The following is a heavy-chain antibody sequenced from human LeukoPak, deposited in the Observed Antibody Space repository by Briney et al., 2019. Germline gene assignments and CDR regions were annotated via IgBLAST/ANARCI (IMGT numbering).Heavy chain of an antibody. V-gene: IGHV3-23*01. CDR3: AKDLGIGVAAYYYGMDV. D-gene: IGHD6-19*01. CDR2: ISGSGGST. J-gene: IGHJ6*02. CDR1: GFTFSSYA. Sequence: GGSLRLSCAASGFTFSSYAMSWVRQAPGKGLEWVSAISGSGGSTYYVDSVKGRFTISRDNSKNTLYLQMNSLRAEDTAVYYCAKDLGIGVAAYYYGMDVWGQGTTVTVSS.